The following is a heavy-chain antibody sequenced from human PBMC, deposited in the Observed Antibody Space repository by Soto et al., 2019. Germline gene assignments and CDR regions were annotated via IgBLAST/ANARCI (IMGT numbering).Heavy chain of an antibody. J-gene: IGHJ6*02. V-gene: IGHV3-23*01. CDR2: ISGSGGST. CDR1: GFTFSSYG. D-gene: IGHD3-16*01. CDR3: ARGKRLTRGYYGMDV. Sequence: EVQLLESGGGLVQPGGSLRLSCAASGFTFSSYGMSWVRQAPGKGLEWVSGISGSGGSTYYADSVKGRFTISRDNPKNTLYLQMNSLRAEDTAVYYCARGKRLTRGYYGMDVWGQGTTVTVSS.